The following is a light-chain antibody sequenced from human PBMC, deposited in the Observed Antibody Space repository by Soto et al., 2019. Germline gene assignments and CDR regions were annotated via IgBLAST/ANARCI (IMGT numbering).Light chain of an antibody. V-gene: IGLV2-8*01. Sequence: QSSLTHPPSSSGSPGQSVTISCTGTSSDVGGYHYVSWYQQHPGKAPKLLVYEVSKRPSGVPNRFSGSKSGNTASLTVSGLQAEDEADYYCSSDAGNNIYVFGTGTKVTVL. CDR2: EVS. CDR1: SSDVGGYHY. CDR3: SSDAGNNIYV. J-gene: IGLJ1*01.